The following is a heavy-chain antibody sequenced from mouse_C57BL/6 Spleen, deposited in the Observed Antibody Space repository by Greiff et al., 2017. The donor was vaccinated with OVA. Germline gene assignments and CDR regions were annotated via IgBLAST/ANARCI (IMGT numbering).Heavy chain of an antibody. J-gene: IGHJ2*01. CDR1: GYTFTSYW. V-gene: IGHV1-69*01. Sequence: QVQLQQPGAELVMPGASVKLSCKASGYTFTSYWMHWVKQRPGQGLEWIGEIDPSDSYTNYNQKFKGKSTLTVDKSSSTADMQRSSLTSEDSAVYDCARQHMDYWGQGTTRTVSS. CDR2: IDPSDSYT. CDR3: ARQHMDY. D-gene: IGHD3-1*01.